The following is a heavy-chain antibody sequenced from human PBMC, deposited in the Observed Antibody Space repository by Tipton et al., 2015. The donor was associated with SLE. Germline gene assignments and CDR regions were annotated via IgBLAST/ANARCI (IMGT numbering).Heavy chain of an antibody. CDR3: ARDLSSSGWYWFDP. Sequence: RSLRLSCAASGFTFSTYAMHWVRQAPGKGLEWVAVISYDGSNKYYADSVKGRFTISRDNSKNTLYLQMNSLRDEDTAVYYCARDLSSSGWYWFDPWGQGTRVTVSS. V-gene: IGHV3-30*04. D-gene: IGHD6-19*01. J-gene: IGHJ5*02. CDR2: ISYDGSNK. CDR1: GFTFSTYA.